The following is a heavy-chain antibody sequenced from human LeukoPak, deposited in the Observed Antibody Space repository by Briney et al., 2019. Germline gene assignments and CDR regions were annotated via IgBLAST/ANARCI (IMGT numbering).Heavy chain of an antibody. CDR3: ARDRGYNDSSGGDY. V-gene: IGHV3-33*01. D-gene: IGHD3-22*01. Sequence: PGRSLCLSCAPSALTFTIYGMHWVRQAPGNGREWVAGIWYDGSNKNYADSVKGRFTISRDNSNNTLNLQMNSLRAEDTAVYYCARDRGYNDSSGGDYWGQGTLVTVSS. CDR1: ALTFTIYG. J-gene: IGHJ4*02. CDR2: IWYDGSNK.